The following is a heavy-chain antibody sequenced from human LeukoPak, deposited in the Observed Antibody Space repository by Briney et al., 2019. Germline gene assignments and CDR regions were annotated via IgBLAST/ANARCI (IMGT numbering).Heavy chain of an antibody. CDR2: IIPIFGTA. Sequence: SVKVSCKASGGTFSSYAISWVRQAPGQGLEWMGGIIPIFGTANYAQKFRGRVTITADESTSTAYMELSSLRSEDTAVYYCARDPSYYYDSSGRSYFDYWGQGTLVTVSS. D-gene: IGHD3-22*01. J-gene: IGHJ4*02. V-gene: IGHV1-69*13. CDR1: GGTFSSYA. CDR3: ARDPSYYYDSSGRSYFDY.